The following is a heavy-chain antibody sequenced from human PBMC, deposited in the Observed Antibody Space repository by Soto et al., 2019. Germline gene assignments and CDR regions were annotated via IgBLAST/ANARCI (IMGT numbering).Heavy chain of an antibody. CDR1: GGSISSYY. CDR3: GAPPRY. V-gene: IGHV4-59*01. Sequence: SETLSLTCTVSGGSISSYYWSWIRQPPGKGLEWIGYIYDSGSTNYNPSLKSRVTISVDTSKNQFSLKLTSVTAADTAVYYCGAPPRYWGRGTLVPVSS. D-gene: IGHD1-26*01. CDR2: IYDSGST. J-gene: IGHJ4*02.